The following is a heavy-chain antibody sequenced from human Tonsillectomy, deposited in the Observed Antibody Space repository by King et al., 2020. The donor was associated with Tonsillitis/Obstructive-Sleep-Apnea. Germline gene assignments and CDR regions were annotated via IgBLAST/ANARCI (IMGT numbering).Heavy chain of an antibody. J-gene: IGHJ3*02. CDR3: ARTWKDGKVGFDI. Sequence: HVQLVQSGAEVKKPWSSVKVSCKAAGVTFSSYAISWVRQAPGQGLEWMGGIIPLFGTANYAQKFQGRVTIPADESTSTAYMELSSLRSEETAVYYCARTWKDGKVGFDIWGQGTMVTVSS. V-gene: IGHV1-69*01. CDR1: GVTFSSYA. CDR2: IIPLFGTA. D-gene: IGHD1-1*01.